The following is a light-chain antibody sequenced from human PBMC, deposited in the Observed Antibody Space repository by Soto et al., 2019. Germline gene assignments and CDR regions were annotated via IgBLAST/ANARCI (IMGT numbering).Light chain of an antibody. Sequence: EIVLTQSPATLSLSPGEKATLSCGASQSINNNYLAWYQQKPGLAPMLLIYDASTRAAGITDRFSGSGSGTDFTLTNSRLDPEDFAVYYYQQYDNLLTFGGGTKVEIK. CDR2: DAS. J-gene: IGKJ4*01. V-gene: IGKV3D-20*01. CDR1: QSINNNY. CDR3: QQYDNLLT.